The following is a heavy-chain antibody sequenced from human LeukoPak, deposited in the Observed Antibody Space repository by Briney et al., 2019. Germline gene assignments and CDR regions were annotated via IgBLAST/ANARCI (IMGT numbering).Heavy chain of an antibody. CDR2: IKQDGSEK. Sequence: ETLSLTCTVSGYSISSGYYWGWVRQAPGKGLEWVANIKQDGSEKYYVDSVKGRFTISRDNAKNSLYLQMNSLRAEDTAVYYCARDRYSSGWYSWDWYFDLWGRGTLVTVSS. CDR3: ARDRYSSGWYSWDWYFDL. V-gene: IGHV3-7*01. J-gene: IGHJ2*01. D-gene: IGHD6-19*01. CDR1: GYSISSGYY.